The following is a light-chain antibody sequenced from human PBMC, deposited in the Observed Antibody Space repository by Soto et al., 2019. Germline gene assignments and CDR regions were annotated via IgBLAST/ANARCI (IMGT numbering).Light chain of an antibody. CDR2: ASS. J-gene: IGLJ1*01. Sequence: QSALTQPASVSGSPGQSITISCTGTSSDVGSYNYVSWYQQHPGKAPRLMIYASSNRPSGVSHRFSGSRSGNTASLTISGLQAEDEADYYCSSFTSNRIYVFGPGTKVTVL. CDR3: SSFTSNRIYV. CDR1: SSDVGSYNY. V-gene: IGLV2-14*01.